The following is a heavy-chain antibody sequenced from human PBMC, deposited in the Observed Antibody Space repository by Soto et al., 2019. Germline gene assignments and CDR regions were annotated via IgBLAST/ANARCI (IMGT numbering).Heavy chain of an antibody. Sequence: PSETLSLTCTVSGGSISSGGYYWSWIRQHPGKGLEWIGYIYYSGSTYYNPSLKSRVTISVDTSKNQFSLKLSSVTAADTAVYYCARDQRGIQLWSRIDYWGQGNLVTVSS. CDR2: IYYSGST. CDR3: ARDQRGIQLWSRIDY. V-gene: IGHV4-31*03. D-gene: IGHD5-18*01. J-gene: IGHJ4*02. CDR1: GGSISSGGYY.